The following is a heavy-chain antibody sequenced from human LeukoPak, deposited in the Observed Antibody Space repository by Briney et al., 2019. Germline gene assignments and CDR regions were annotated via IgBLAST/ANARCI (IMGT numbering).Heavy chain of an antibody. CDR2: IDTKSGGT. D-gene: IGHD2-8*02. J-gene: IGHJ4*02. CDR3: ASEAFCAGGRCYLHRVAS. V-gene: IGHV1-2*02. CDR1: VYTFTAYY. Sequence: ASVNVSCKASVYTFTAYYMHWVRQAPGQGLEWMGWIDTKSGGTKYAQKFQGRVTITRDTSIDTAYMELSRLISDDTALYYCASEAFCAGGRCYLHRVASWGPGTLVTVSA.